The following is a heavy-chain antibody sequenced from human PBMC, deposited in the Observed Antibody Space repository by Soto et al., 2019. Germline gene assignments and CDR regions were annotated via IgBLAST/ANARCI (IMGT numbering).Heavy chain of an antibody. V-gene: IGHV4-34*01. D-gene: IGHD3-22*01. Sequence: SETLSLTCAVYGGSFSGYYWSWIRQPPGKGLEWIGEINHSGSTNYNPSLKSRVTISVDTSKNQFSLKLSSVTAADTAVYYCARAPGYYDSSGYYSYAFDIWGQGTMVTVSS. J-gene: IGHJ3*02. CDR1: GGSFSGYY. CDR2: INHSGST. CDR3: ARAPGYYDSSGYYSYAFDI.